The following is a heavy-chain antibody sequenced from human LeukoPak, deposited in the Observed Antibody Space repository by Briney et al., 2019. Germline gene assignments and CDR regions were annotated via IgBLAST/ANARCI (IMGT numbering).Heavy chain of an antibody. CDR3: AKDIATGNRLYYFDY. V-gene: IGHV3-9*01. CDR1: GFTFDDYA. Sequence: GGALRLSCAASGFTFDDYAMHWVRQAPGRGLECVSGISWNSGSIGYADSMKGRFTISRDNAKNSLYLQMNSLRAEDTALYYCAKDIATGNRLYYFDYWGQGTLVTVSS. CDR2: ISWNSGSI. D-gene: IGHD1-14*01. J-gene: IGHJ4*02.